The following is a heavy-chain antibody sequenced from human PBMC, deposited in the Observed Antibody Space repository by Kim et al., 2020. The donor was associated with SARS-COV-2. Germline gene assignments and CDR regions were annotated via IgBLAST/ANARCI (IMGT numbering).Heavy chain of an antibody. CDR1: GYTFTSYG. Sequence: ASVKVSCKASGYTFTSYGISWVRQAPGQGLEWMGWISAYNGNTNYAQKLQGRVTMTTDTSTSTAYMELRSLRSDDTAVYYCARDTTVSYYYYYYGMDVWGQGTTVTVSS. V-gene: IGHV1-18*01. CDR2: ISAYNGNT. J-gene: IGHJ6*02. CDR3: ARDTTVSYYYYYYGMDV. D-gene: IGHD4-17*01.